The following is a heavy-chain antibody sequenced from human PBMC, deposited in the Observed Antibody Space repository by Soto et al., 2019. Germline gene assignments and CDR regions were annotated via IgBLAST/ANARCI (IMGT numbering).Heavy chain of an antibody. Sequence: LRLSCAASGFTFSSYAMSWVRQAPGKGLEWVSAISGSGGSTYYADSVKGRFTISRDNSKNTLYLQMNSLRAEDTAVYYCARSGGGYSYGYLDYWGQGTLVTVSS. D-gene: IGHD5-18*01. CDR3: ARSGGGYSYGYLDY. CDR1: GFTFSSYA. J-gene: IGHJ4*02. CDR2: ISGSGGST. V-gene: IGHV3-23*01.